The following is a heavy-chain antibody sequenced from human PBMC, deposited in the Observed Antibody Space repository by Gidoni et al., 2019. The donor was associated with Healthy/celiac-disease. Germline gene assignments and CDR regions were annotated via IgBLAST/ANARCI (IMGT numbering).Heavy chain of an antibody. CDR2: IIPILGIA. Sequence: QVQLSQSGAEVKKPGSSVKVSCKASGGTFSSYPISWVRQAPGQGLEWRGRIIPILGIANYAQEFQGRVTIAADKSTSTAYMELSSLGSEDTAVYYCARSSGYYLNFDYWGQGTLVTVSS. J-gene: IGHJ4*02. D-gene: IGHD3-22*01. CDR1: GGTFSSYP. CDR3: ARSSGYYLNFDY. V-gene: IGHV1-69*02.